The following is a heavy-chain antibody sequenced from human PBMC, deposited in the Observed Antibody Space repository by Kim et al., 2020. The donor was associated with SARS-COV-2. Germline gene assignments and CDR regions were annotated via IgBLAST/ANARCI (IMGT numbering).Heavy chain of an antibody. V-gene: IGHV3-15*01. Sequence: GGSLRLSCAASGFTFSNAWMSWVRPAPGKGLEWVGRIKSKTDGGTTDYAAPVKGRFTISRDDSKNTLYLQMNSLKTEDTAVYYCTTGYSYGYDYYGMDVWGQGTTVTVSS. D-gene: IGHD5-18*01. CDR3: TTGYSYGYDYYGMDV. CDR1: GFTFSNAW. CDR2: IKSKTDGGTT. J-gene: IGHJ6*02.